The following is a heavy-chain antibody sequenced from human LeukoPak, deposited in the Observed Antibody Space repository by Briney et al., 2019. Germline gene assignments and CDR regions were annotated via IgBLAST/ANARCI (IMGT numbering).Heavy chain of an antibody. J-gene: IGHJ4*02. D-gene: IGHD1-14*01. CDR1: GFTFSSYA. CDR2: ISGRSADI. CDR3: AKPARTDYTDY. V-gene: IGHV3-23*01. Sequence: PGGSLRLSCAASGFTFSSYAMNWVRQAPGKGLEWVSSISGRSADIYYADSVKGRFTISRDNSKNTLYLQMNSLRAEDTAVYYCAKPARTDYTDYWGQGTLVTVSS.